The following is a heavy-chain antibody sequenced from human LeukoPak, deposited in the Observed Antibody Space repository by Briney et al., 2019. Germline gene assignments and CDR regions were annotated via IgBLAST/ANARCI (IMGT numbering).Heavy chain of an antibody. CDR1: GGSISSYY. V-gene: IGHV4-59*01. CDR2: IYYSGST. CDR3: AGSMGSSWYWFDP. D-gene: IGHD6-13*01. Sequence: PSETLSLTCTVSGGSISSYYWSWIRQPLGKGLEWIGYIYYSGSTNYNPSLKSRVTISVDTSKNQFSLKLSSVTAADTAVYYCAGSMGSSWYWFDPWGQGTLVTVSS. J-gene: IGHJ5*02.